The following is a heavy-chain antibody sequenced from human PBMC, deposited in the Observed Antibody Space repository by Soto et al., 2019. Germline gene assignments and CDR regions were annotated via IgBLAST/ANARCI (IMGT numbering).Heavy chain of an antibody. D-gene: IGHD3-10*01. CDR3: ARARDITMVRARWFDP. CDR1: GGSISSYY. V-gene: IGHV4-59*01. Sequence: SETLSLTCTVSGGSISSYYWSWIRQPPGKGLEWIGYIYYSGSTNYNPSLKSRVTISVDTSKNQFSLKLSSVTAADTAVYYCARARDITMVRARWFDPWGQGTLVTVSS. J-gene: IGHJ5*02. CDR2: IYYSGST.